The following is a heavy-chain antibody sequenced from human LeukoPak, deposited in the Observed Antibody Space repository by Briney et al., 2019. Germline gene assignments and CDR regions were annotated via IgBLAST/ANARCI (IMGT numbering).Heavy chain of an antibody. CDR2: IYHSGST. D-gene: IGHD1-26*01. Sequence: SETLSLTCTVSGYSISSGYYWGWIRQPPGKGLEGIGRIYHSGSTYYNPSLKSRVTISVDTSKNQFSLKLSSVTAADTAVYYCARHYPGSEGWFDPWGQGTLVTVSS. CDR1: GYSISSGYY. J-gene: IGHJ5*02. V-gene: IGHV4-38-2*02. CDR3: ARHYPGSEGWFDP.